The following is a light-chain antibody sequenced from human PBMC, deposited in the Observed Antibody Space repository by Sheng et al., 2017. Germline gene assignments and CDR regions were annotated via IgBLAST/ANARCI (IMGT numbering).Light chain of an antibody. CDR2: DDS. CDR1: NIGSKS. J-gene: IGLJ1*01. Sequence: SYVLTQPPSVSVAPGQTARITCGGNNIGSKSVHWYQQKPGQAPVLVVYDDSDWPSGIPERFSGSNSGNTATLTISRVEAGDEADYYCQVWDSSSDVFGTGTKVTVL. V-gene: IGLV3-21*02. CDR3: QVWDSSSDV.